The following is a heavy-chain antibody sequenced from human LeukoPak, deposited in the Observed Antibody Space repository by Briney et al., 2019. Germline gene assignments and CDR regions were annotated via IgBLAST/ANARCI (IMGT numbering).Heavy chain of an antibody. CDR2: ITSSXSFT. J-gene: IGHJ4*02. CDR1: GFXXXXXX. CDR3: ARSVGSYYGDF. V-gene: IGHV3-21*06. D-gene: IGHD4-11*01. Sequence: PGGSLRLSCAASGFXXXXXXXXXVXXXPGXXXXXVXXITSSXSFTYYADSVKGRFTISRDNAKNLLYLQMNSLRVEDTAVYXCARSVGSYYGDFWGQGTLVTVSS.